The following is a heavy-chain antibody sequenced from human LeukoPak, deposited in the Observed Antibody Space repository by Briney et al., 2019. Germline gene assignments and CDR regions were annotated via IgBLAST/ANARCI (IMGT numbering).Heavy chain of an antibody. CDR1: GYSFTAYS. CDR3: AGPDYDILTGYYPGAHY. V-gene: IGHV1-2*02. CDR2: IHPHSGGT. Sequence: GASVKVSCKASGYSFTAYSIVWVRQAPGQGLEWMGWIHPHSGGTAYGKTFQGRVTMTRDTSISTAYMELSRLRSDDTAMYYCAGPDYDILTGYYPGAHYWGQGTLVTVSS. J-gene: IGHJ4*02. D-gene: IGHD3-9*01.